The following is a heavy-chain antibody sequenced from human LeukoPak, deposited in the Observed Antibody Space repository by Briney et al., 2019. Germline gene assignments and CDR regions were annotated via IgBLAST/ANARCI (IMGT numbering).Heavy chain of an antibody. Sequence: GGSLRLSCAASGFTFTSFAMSWVRQAPGKGLEWVSTFSGTTSTYYADSVKGRVTISRDNSKNTLYLQMNSLRADDTAAYYCTKLKQWQPQRYFFEYWGQGALVTVAS. CDR1: GFTFTSFA. V-gene: IGHV3-23*01. CDR2: FSGTTST. J-gene: IGHJ4*02. D-gene: IGHD6-19*01. CDR3: TKLKQWQPQRYFFEY.